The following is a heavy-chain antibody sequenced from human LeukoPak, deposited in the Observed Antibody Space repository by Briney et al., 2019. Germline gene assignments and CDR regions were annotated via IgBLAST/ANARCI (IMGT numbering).Heavy chain of an antibody. CDR3: ARAAAGNRGWDWYYFDY. CDR1: GFIFNSYS. D-gene: IGHD6-13*01. CDR2: ISSSSSDI. J-gene: IGHJ4*02. V-gene: IGHV3-21*01. Sequence: GGSLRLSCAASGFIFNSYSMNWVRQAPGKGLEWVSSISSSSSDIYYADSVKGRFTISRDNAKNSLFLQMNNLRAEDTAVYYCARAAAGNRGWDWYYFDYWGQGTLVSVSS.